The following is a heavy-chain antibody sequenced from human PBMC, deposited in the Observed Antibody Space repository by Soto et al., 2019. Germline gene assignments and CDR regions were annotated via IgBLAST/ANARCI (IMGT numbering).Heavy chain of an antibody. D-gene: IGHD5-18*01. CDR3: ARVRRWGAMDTAFDY. J-gene: IGHJ4*02. CDR1: GGSISSGDYY. V-gene: IGHV4-30-4*01. Sequence: SETLSLTCTVSGGSISSGDYYWSWIRQPPGKGLEWIGYIYYSGSTYYNPSLKSRVTISVDTSKNQFSLKLSSVTAADTAVYYCARVRRWGAMDTAFDYWGQGTLVTVSS. CDR2: IYYSGST.